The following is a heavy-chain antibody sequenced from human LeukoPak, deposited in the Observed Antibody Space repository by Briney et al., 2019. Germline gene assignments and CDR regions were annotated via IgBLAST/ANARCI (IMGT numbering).Heavy chain of an antibody. CDR2: INHSGST. J-gene: IGHJ4*02. Sequence: PSETLSLTCAVSGGSISSSSYYWGWIRQPPGTGLEWIGEINHSGSTNYNPSLKSRVTISVDTSKNQFSLKLNSVTVADTAVYYCARRGFFDYWGQGTLVTVSS. V-gene: IGHV4-39*07. CDR1: GGSISSSSYY. D-gene: IGHD3-10*01. CDR3: ARRGFFDY.